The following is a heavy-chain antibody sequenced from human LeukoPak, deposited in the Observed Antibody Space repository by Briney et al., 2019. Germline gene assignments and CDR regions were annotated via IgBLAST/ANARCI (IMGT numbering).Heavy chain of an antibody. J-gene: IGHJ5*02. V-gene: IGHV3-53*05. Sequence: GGSLRLSCIVSGFTVSSTLMDWVRQAPGKGLEWVSVIYDDGGTVYADSVKGRFTISRDTSKNMVHLQMNSLRPEDSAVYYCARDRPGRQSWVEFDRWGQGTLVTVSS. CDR1: GFTVSSTL. CDR3: ARDRPGRQSWVEFDR. CDR2: IYDDGGT. D-gene: IGHD1-26*01.